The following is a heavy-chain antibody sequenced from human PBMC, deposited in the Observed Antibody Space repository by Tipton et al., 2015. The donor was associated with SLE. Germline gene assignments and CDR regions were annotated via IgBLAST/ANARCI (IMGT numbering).Heavy chain of an antibody. V-gene: IGHV3-23*01. CDR1: GFTVSSNY. CDR2: ISGSGGST. Sequence: SLRLSCAASGFTVSSNYMSWVRQAPGKGLEWVSAISGSGGSTYYADSVKGRFTISRDNSKNTLYLQMNSLRAEDTAVYYCAKGGGIAVAGNYYFDYWGQGTLVTVSS. J-gene: IGHJ4*02. CDR3: AKGGGIAVAGNYYFDY. D-gene: IGHD6-19*01.